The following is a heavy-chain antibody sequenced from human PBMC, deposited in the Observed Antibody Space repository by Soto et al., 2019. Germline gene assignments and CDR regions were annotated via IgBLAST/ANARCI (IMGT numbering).Heavy chain of an antibody. CDR3: ARDPPDFNSGFDS. CDR1: GDSVSNNGAT. Sequence: SQTLSLTCAICGDSVSNNGATWNWIRQSPSRGLEWLGRAYYRSRWQFDYATSVRSRITINPDTSKNQFSLQLNSVTPDDTAVYYCARDPPDFNSGFDSRGRGSLVTVSS. V-gene: IGHV6-1*01. D-gene: IGHD1-26*01. CDR2: AYYRSRWQF. J-gene: IGHJ4*02.